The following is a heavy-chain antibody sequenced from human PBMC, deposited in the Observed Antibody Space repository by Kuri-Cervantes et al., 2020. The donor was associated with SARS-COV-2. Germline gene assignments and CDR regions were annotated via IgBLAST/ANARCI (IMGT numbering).Heavy chain of an antibody. V-gene: IGHV3-23*01. CDR3: ARDIRYSSSWYSRGYFDL. D-gene: IGHD6-13*01. CDR1: GFSFSGYS. CDR2: IFSSGIRT. Sequence: GGSLRLSCVGSGFSFSGYSLSWVRQAPGRGLEWVSGIFSSGIRTFYADSVKGRFIISRDNSKNTLYLQMNSLRAEDTAVYYCARDIRYSSSWYSRGYFDLWGRGTLVTVSS. J-gene: IGHJ2*01.